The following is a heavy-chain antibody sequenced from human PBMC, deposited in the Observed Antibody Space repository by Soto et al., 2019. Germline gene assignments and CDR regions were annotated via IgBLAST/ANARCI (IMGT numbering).Heavy chain of an antibody. CDR1: GFSFRNYA. V-gene: IGHV3-30-3*01. Sequence: VRLVESGGGVAQPGRSLRLSCAGSGFSFRNYAIHWVRQAPGKGLEWVTVISFDGSSQDYADSVKGRFTISRDNSKNTAYLQLNSLREEDTSVYYCARDMTAGGSYLGYNWFDPWGQGTLVIVSA. D-gene: IGHD1-26*01. CDR3: ARDMTAGGSYLGYNWFDP. J-gene: IGHJ5*02. CDR2: ISFDGSSQ.